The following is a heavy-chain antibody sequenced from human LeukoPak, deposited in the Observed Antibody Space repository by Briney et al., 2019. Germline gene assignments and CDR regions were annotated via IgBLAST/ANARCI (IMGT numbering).Heavy chain of an antibody. Sequence: PGRSLRPSCAASGFTFSNYGMHWVRQAPGTGLEWVALISYDGSNKYFADSVKGRFTISRDNSKNTLYLQMHSLRAEDTAVYYCAKDNVAAAGRYFDYWGQGTLVTVSS. CDR3: AKDNVAAAGRYFDY. D-gene: IGHD6-13*01. CDR1: GFTFSNYG. J-gene: IGHJ4*02. CDR2: ISYDGSNK. V-gene: IGHV3-30*18.